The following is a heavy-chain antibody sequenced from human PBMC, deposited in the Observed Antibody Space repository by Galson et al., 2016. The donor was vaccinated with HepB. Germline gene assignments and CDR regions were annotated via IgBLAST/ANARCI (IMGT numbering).Heavy chain of an antibody. Sequence: SVKVSCKASGGTFSTYAVNWVRQAPGQGLEWMGGFIPILGREIYAQKFQGRVTITADESTSTAYMELSSLRSEDTAVYYCGRDGYGYSYGYLGNLDPWGQGTLVTVSS. CDR2: FIPILGRE. CDR1: GGTFSTYA. V-gene: IGHV1-69*13. J-gene: IGHJ5*02. CDR3: GRDGYGYSYGYLGNLDP. D-gene: IGHD5-18*01.